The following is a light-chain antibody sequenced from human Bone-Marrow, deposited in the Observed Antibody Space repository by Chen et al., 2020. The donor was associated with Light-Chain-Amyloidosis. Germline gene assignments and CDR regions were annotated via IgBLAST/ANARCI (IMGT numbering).Light chain of an antibody. CDR2: DDS. V-gene: IGLV3-21*02. CDR1: NIGSTS. J-gene: IGLJ3*02. Sequence: SYVLTQPSSVSVAPGQTATIACGGNNIGSTSVHWYQQTPGQAPLRVVYDDSDRRSGIPERLSGSNSGNTATLTVSRVEAGDEADYYCQVWDRSSDRPVFGGGTKLTVL. CDR3: QVWDRSSDRPV.